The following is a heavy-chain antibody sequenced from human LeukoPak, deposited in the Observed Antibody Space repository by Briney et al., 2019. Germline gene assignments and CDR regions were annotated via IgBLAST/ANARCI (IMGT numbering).Heavy chain of an antibody. J-gene: IGHJ4*02. D-gene: IGHD3-10*01. CDR2: ISHSGSSI. V-gene: IGHV3-11*01. CDR1: GFTFSDYY. Sequence: PGGSLRLSCAASGFTFSDYYMILIRQAAGKGLEWVSYISHSGSSIFYADSVKGRFTISRDNAKNSLYLQMNSLRAEDTAFYYCARDYGPGYFDYWGQGSLVTVSS. CDR3: ARDYGPGYFDY.